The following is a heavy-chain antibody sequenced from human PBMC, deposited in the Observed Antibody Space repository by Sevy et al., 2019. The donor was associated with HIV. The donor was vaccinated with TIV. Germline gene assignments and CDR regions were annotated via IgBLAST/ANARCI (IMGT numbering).Heavy chain of an antibody. CDR3: ARGGDVDTAMDGV. CDR2: ISYDGSNK. D-gene: IGHD5-18*01. CDR1: GFTFSSYA. V-gene: IGHV3-30*04. Sequence: GGSLRLSCAASGFTFSSYAMHWVRQAPGKGLEWVAVISYDGSNKYYADPVKGRFTISRDNSKNTLYLQMNSLRAEDTAVYYCARGGDVDTAMDGVWGQGTTVTVSS. J-gene: IGHJ6*02.